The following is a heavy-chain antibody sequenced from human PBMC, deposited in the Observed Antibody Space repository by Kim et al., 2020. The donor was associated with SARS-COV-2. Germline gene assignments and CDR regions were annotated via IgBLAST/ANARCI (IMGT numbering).Heavy chain of an antibody. D-gene: IGHD3-22*01. CDR1: GYTFTGYY. CDR3: ARWYDSSGYYFDY. Sequence: ASVKVSCKASGYTFTGYYMHWVRQAPGQGLEWMGRINHNRGGTNYAQKFQGRVTMTRDTSISTAYMVLSRLRSDDTAVYYCARWYDSSGYYFDYWGQGTLVTVSS. J-gene: IGHJ4*02. V-gene: IGHV1-2*06. CDR2: INHNRGGT.